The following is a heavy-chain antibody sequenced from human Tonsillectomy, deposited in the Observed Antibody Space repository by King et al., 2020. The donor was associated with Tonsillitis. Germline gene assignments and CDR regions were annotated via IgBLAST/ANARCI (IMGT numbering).Heavy chain of an antibody. CDR3: ARDSAPSENGVYYDDFDI. D-gene: IGHD2-8*01. Sequence: VQLVESGGGLVQPGGSLRLSCAASGFTFSNYWMTWVRQAPGKGLEWVANINEDGSEKYYVDSVKGRFTISRDNAKNSLNLQLNSLRAEDTAVYYCARDSAPSENGVYYDDFDIWGQGTPVTVSS. V-gene: IGHV3-7*03. CDR1: GFTFSNYW. CDR2: INEDGSEK. J-gene: IGHJ3*02.